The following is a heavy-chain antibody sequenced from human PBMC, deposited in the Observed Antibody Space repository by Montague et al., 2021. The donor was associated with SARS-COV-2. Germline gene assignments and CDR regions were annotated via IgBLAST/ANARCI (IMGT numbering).Heavy chain of an antibody. Sequence: SETLSLTSNVSGASINDYYWNWLRQSPGKRLEWIGYVYTAVRTSYNPSLKGRVTISLDTSKNQISLKLTSMTAADAAVYFCARRAAGGLFYFDYWGLGTLVSVSS. CDR2: VYTAVRT. D-gene: IGHD6-13*01. CDR1: GASINDYY. CDR3: ARRAAGGLFYFDY. J-gene: IGHJ4*02. V-gene: IGHV4-59*01.